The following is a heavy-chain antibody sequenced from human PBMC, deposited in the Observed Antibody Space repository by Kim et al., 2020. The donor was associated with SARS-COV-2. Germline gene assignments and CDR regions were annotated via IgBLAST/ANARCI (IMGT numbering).Heavy chain of an antibody. CDR1: GFTFSSYG. J-gene: IGHJ6*02. CDR2: IWYDGSNK. V-gene: IGHV3-33*06. CDR3: AKDSYSGWDHYYYYYGMDV. Sequence: GGSLRLSCAASGFTFSSYGMHWVRQAPGKGLEWVAVIWYDGSNKYYADSVKGRFTISRDNSKNTLYLQMNSLRAEDTAVYYCAKDSYSGWDHYYYYYGMDVWGQGTTVTVSS. D-gene: IGHD6-19*01.